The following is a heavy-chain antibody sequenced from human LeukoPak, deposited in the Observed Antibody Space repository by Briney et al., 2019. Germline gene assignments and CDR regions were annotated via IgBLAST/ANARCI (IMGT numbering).Heavy chain of an antibody. CDR1: GGSFSGYY. V-gene: IGHV4-34*01. Sequence: PSETLSLTCAVYGGSFSGYYWSWIRQPPGKGLEWIGEINHSGSTNYNPSLKSRVTISVDTSKNQFSLKLSSVTAADTAVYYCARGGVSGGNRYYYSVMDVGGQGTTVTVSS. D-gene: IGHD2-15*01. CDR2: INHSGST. CDR3: ARGGVSGGNRYYYSVMDV. J-gene: IGHJ6*02.